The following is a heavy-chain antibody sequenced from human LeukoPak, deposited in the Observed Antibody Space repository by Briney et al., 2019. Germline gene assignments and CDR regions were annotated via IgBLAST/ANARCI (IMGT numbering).Heavy chain of an antibody. D-gene: IGHD6-19*01. CDR2: IDPSDSYT. CDR3: ARRQWLANYRNWYFDL. J-gene: IGHJ2*01. Sequence: GESLRISCKGSGYSFTSYWISWVRPMPGKGLEWMGRIDPSDSYTNYSPSFQGHVTISADKSISTAYLQWSSLKASDTAMYYCARRQWLANYRNWYFDLWGRGTLVTVSS. CDR1: GYSFTSYW. V-gene: IGHV5-10-1*01.